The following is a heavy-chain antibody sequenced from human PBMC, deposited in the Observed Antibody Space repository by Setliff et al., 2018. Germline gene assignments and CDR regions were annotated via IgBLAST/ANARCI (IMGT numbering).Heavy chain of an antibody. D-gene: IGHD4-17*01. V-gene: IGHV3-53*01. CDR2: MYGVGAT. J-gene: IGHJ4*02. Sequence: GGSLRLSCVASGFSVGSTYMTWVRQAPGKGLECVSGMYGVGATFYADSVKGRFTISRDISENTLYLQMNSLRPEDTAVYYCAKDRVPDGYWDFDYWGQGILVTVSS. CDR1: GFSVGSTY. CDR3: AKDRVPDGYWDFDY.